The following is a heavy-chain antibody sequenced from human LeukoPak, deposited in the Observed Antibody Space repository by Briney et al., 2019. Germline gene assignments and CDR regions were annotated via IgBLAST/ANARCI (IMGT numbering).Heavy chain of an antibody. V-gene: IGHV3-11*06. CDR1: GFTFSDYY. Sequence: GGSLRLSCAASGFTFSDYYTSWIRQAPGKGLEWVSSISSSSSYIYYADSVKGRFTISRDNAKNSLYLQMNSLRAEDTAVYYCARREGSYPFDYWGQGTLVTVSS. J-gene: IGHJ4*02. CDR2: ISSSSSYI. D-gene: IGHD1-26*01. CDR3: ARREGSYPFDY.